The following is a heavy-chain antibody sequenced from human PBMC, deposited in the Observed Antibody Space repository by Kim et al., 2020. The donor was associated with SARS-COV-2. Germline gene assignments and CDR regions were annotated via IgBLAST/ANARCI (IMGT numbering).Heavy chain of an antibody. CDR2: IYSGGST. D-gene: IGHD3-10*01. J-gene: IGHJ6*02. V-gene: IGHV3-53*04. CDR1: GFTVSSNY. CDR3: ARDRVTMVRGVIWFYGMDV. Sequence: GGSLRLSCAASGFTVSSNYMSWVRQAPGKGLEWVSVIYSGGSTYYADSVKGRFTISRHNSKNTLYLQMNSLRAEDTAVYYCARDRVTMVRGVIWFYGMDVWGQGTTVTVSS.